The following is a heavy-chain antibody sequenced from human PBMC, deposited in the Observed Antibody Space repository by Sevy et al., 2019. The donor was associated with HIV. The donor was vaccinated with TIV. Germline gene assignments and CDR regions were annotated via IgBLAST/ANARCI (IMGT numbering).Heavy chain of an antibody. CDR3: ARQRTAFDI. CDR1: GFTFDDYA. J-gene: IGHJ3*02. CDR2: ISWNSGSI. D-gene: IGHD1-1*01. V-gene: IGHV3-9*01. Sequence: GGSLRLSCAASGFTFDDYAMHLVRQAPGKGLEWVSGISWNSGSIGYADSVKGRFTISRDNAKNSLYLQMNSLRAEDTALYYCARQRTAFDIWGQGTMDTVSS.